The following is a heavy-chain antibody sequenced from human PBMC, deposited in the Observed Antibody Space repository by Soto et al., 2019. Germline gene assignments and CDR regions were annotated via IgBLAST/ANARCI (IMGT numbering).Heavy chain of an antibody. D-gene: IGHD3-10*01. CDR1: GGSISSSNW. CDR2: IYHSGST. Sequence: QVQLQESGPGLVKPSGTLSLTCAVSGGSISSSNWWRWVRQPPGKGLEWIGEIYHSGSTNYNPSLNTRFTISVDRSNNQSSLKLSSVTAADTAVYYCARDDYYGSGSSHYYYYGMDVWGQGTTVTVSS. V-gene: IGHV4-4*02. CDR3: ARDDYYGSGSSHYYYYGMDV. J-gene: IGHJ6*02.